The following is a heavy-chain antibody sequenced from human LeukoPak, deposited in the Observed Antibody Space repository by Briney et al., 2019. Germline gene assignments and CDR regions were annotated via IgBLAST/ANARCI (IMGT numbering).Heavy chain of an antibody. V-gene: IGHV3-33*01. Sequence: GGSLRLSCAASGFTFSNYGMHWVRQAPGKGLEWVAVIWYDGSDKYHADSVKGRFTISRDNAKNSLYLQMNSLRAEDTAVYYCARESGLGVISPYFDYWGQGTLVTASS. J-gene: IGHJ4*02. CDR3: ARESGLGVISPYFDY. D-gene: IGHD2-21*01. CDR2: IWYDGSDK. CDR1: GFTFSNYG.